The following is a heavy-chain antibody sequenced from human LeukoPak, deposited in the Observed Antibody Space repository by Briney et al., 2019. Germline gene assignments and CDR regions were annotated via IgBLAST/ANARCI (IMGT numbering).Heavy chain of an antibody. Sequence: ASVKVSCKASGYTFTGYYMHWVRQAPGQGLEWMGWINPNSGGTNYAQKFQGRVTMTRDTSISTAYMELSRLRSDDRAVYYCARSTIFGVDIIAHFDYWGQGTLVTVSS. V-gene: IGHV1-2*02. CDR2: INPNSGGT. CDR3: ARSTIFGVDIIAHFDY. J-gene: IGHJ4*02. D-gene: IGHD3-3*01. CDR1: GYTFTGYY.